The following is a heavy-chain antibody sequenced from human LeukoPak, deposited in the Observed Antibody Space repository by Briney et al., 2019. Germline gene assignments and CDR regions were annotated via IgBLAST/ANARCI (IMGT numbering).Heavy chain of an antibody. CDR1: GFTFENYG. CDR2: ISSSGVTI. V-gene: IGHV3-48*03. J-gene: IGHJ6*03. Sequence: GGSLRLSCAASGFTFENYGMSWVRQAPGKGLEWVSYISSSGVTIYYADSVEGRFTVSRDNAKDPLYLQMNSLRAEDTAVYYCVRKNMDVWGNGTTVTVSS. CDR3: VRKNMDV.